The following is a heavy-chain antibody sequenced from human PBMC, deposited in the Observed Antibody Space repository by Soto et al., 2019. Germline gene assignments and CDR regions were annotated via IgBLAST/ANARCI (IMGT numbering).Heavy chain of an antibody. V-gene: IGHV4-31*03. CDR3: ARVGGYQLLPRYYYYYYMDV. CDR1: GGSISSGGYY. J-gene: IGHJ6*03. Sequence: SETLSLTCTVSGGSISSGGYYWSWIRQHPGKGLEWIGYIYYSGSTYYNPSLKSRVTISVDTSKNQFSLKLSSGTAAGQAVYYSARVGGYQLLPRYYYYYYMDVWGKGTTVTVSS. CDR2: IYYSGST. D-gene: IGHD2-2*01.